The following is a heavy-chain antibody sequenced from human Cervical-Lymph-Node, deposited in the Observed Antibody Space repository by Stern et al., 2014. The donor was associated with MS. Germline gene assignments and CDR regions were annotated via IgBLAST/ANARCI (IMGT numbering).Heavy chain of an antibody. D-gene: IGHD4-17*01. Sequence: QVQLQESGPGLVKPSQTLSLTCTVSGGSISSGDYYWSWIRQSPGEGLVWLGYTYYGGSTCYNPSLKSRLSMSVYTSKNQFSLKLSSVTAADTAVYYCARGATETIQAYYFEYWGQGILVTVSA. CDR3: ARGATETIQAYYFEY. J-gene: IGHJ4*02. CDR2: TYYGGST. V-gene: IGHV4-30-4*01. CDR1: GGSISSGDYY.